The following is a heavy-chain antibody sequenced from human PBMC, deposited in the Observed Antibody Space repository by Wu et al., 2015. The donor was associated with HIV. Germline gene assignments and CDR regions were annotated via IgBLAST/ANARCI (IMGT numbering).Heavy chain of an antibody. Sequence: QVQLVQSGAEMKKPGASVNISCEASGYAFTSYYIHWVRQPPGQGLEWMGLINPGIGSTYYAEKFQGRVTMTRDTSTSTVNMQLGTLTSEDTAVYYCNRGMQRWVNDAFDIWGQGTMVTVSS. CDR1: GYAFTSYY. V-gene: IGHV1-46*03. J-gene: IGHJ3*02. D-gene: IGHD6-25*01. CDR3: NRGMQRWVNDAFDI. CDR2: INPGIGST.